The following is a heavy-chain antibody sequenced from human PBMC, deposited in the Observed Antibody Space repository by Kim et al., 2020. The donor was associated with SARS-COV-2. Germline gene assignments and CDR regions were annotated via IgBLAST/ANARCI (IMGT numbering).Heavy chain of an antibody. Sequence: GGSLRLSCAASGFTFSSYGMHWVRQAPGKGLEWVAVISYDGSNKYYADSVKGRFTISRDNSKNTLYLQMNSLRAEDTAVYYCASSMVDIVATINHGVIYWGQGTLVTVSS. D-gene: IGHD5-12*01. V-gene: IGHV3-33*05. CDR1: GFTFSSYG. CDR2: ISYDGSNK. CDR3: ASSMVDIVATINHGVIY. J-gene: IGHJ4*02.